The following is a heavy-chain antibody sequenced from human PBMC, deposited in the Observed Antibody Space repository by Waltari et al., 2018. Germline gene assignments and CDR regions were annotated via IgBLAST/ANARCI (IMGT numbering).Heavy chain of an antibody. Sequence: QVQLEQSGAEVKKPGASVKVSCKTSGYIFTAYYIHWVRQAPGQGLEWMGWNNPKSGGTKYAQKFQNRVTMTRDTSINTAYMEMSSLTSDDTAVYYCARDLNHYGSGRGWFDPWGQGTLVTVSS. V-gene: IGHV1-2*02. CDR2: NNPKSGGT. D-gene: IGHD3-10*01. CDR1: GYIFTAYY. CDR3: ARDLNHYGSGRGWFDP. J-gene: IGHJ5*02.